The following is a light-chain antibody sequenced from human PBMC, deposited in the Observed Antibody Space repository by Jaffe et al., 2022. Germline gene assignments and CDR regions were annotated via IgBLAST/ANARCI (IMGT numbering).Light chain of an antibody. CDR3: QQSYTTPYT. CDR2: TAS. CDR1: QNIIQY. V-gene: IGKV1-39*01. J-gene: IGKJ4*01. Sequence: DIQMTQFPSSLSTSVGDRVIITCRASQNIIQYVNWYQQKPGKAPNLLIYTASNLQSGVPSRFSGSGSGTDFTLTINSLQPEDFATYYCQQSYTTPYTFGGGTKVEIK.